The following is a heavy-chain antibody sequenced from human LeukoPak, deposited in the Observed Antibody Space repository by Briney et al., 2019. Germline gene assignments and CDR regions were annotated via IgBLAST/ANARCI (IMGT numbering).Heavy chain of an antibody. CDR2: ISSSSTI. CDR1: GFSFSSYS. J-gene: IGHJ6*03. D-gene: IGHD6-6*01. CDR3: ARDQYWQLVRGYMDV. V-gene: IGHV3-48*01. Sequence: GGSLRLSCAASGFSFSSYSMTWVRQAPGKGLEWVSYISSSSTIYYADSVKGRFTISRDNAKNSLYLQMSSLRAEDTAVYYCARDQYWQLVRGYMDVWGKGTTVTVSS.